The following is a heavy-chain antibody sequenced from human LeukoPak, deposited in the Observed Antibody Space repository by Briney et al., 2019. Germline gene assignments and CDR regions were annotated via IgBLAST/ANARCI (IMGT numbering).Heavy chain of an antibody. Sequence: ASVKVSCKASGYTFTSYGISWVRQAPGQGLEWMGRISAYNGNTNYAQKLQGRVTMTTDTSTSTAYMELRSLRSDDTAVYYCARGLDILTGHSRLDPWGQGTLVTVSS. CDR2: ISAYNGNT. CDR1: GYTFTSYG. J-gene: IGHJ5*02. V-gene: IGHV1-18*04. D-gene: IGHD3-9*01. CDR3: ARGLDILTGHSRLDP.